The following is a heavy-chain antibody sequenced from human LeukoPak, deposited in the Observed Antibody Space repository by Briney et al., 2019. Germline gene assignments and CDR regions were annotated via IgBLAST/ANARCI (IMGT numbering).Heavy chain of an antibody. Sequence: SETLSLTCGVSGASISRPYWWSWVRQPPGKGLEWIAEISHSGTTHYNPSLKSRVIISVDKSKNQVFLKLNSVTAADTAMYYCAREGGDYADYWGQGTLVTVSS. CDR2: ISHSGTT. V-gene: IGHV4-4*02. CDR3: AREGGDYADY. J-gene: IGHJ4*02. D-gene: IGHD3-16*01. CDR1: GASISRPYW.